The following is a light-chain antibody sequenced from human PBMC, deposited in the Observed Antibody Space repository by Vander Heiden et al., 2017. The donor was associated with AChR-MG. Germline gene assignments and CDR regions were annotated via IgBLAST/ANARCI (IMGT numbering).Light chain of an antibody. Sequence: QSVLTQPPSVSGAPGQRVTISCTGSSSNIGAGYYVHWYQQLPGTAPKLLIYGNSNRPSGVPDRFSGSKSGTSASLAITGLQAEDEADYYCQSYDSSLSGSVFGGGTKLT. CDR1: SSNIGAGYY. V-gene: IGLV1-40*01. CDR2: GNS. CDR3: QSYDSSLSGSV. J-gene: IGLJ2*01.